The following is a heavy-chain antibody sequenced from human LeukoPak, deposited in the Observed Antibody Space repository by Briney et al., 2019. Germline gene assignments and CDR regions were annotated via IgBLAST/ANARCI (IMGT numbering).Heavy chain of an antibody. CDR2: ISGSAART. V-gene: IGHV3-23*01. Sequence: GGSLRLSCVASGLTFSTYAMSWVRQAPGRGLEWVSAISGSAARTFYADSVKGRFTISRDNSKNTLSLQMNSLRAEDTAVYYCAKRGPGSPESGKYYFDYWGQGTLVTVSS. J-gene: IGHJ4*02. CDR3: AKRGPGSPESGKYYFDY. CDR1: GLTFSTYA. D-gene: IGHD3-10*01.